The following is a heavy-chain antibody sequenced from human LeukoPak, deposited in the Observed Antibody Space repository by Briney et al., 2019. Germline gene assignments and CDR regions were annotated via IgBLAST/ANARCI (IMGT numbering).Heavy chain of an antibody. J-gene: IGHJ6*03. CDR3: AKKGDLGNYMDV. Sequence: GGTLRLSCAASGFTFDDYAMHWVRHAPGKGLEWVSGISWNGGSIDYADSVKGRFTISRDNAKNSLYLQMNSLRTEDTALYYCAKKGDLGNYMDVWGKGTTVTVSS. CDR2: ISWNGGSI. V-gene: IGHV3-9*01. CDR1: GFTFDDYA. D-gene: IGHD3-10*01.